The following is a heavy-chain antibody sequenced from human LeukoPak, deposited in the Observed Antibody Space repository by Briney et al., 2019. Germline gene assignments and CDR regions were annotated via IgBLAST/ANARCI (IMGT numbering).Heavy chain of an antibody. V-gene: IGHV3-33*01. J-gene: IGHJ4*02. CDR3: TTDDIPRFDY. CDR2: ISPDGSKK. D-gene: IGHD2-2*02. Sequence: GESLRLSCAASGFTFSSHGMNWVRQAPGKGLEWVAGISPDGSKKYYVDAVKGRFTISRDNSKNTLYLQMNTLKTEDTAVYYCTTDDIPRFDYWGQGTLVTVSS. CDR1: GFTFSSHG.